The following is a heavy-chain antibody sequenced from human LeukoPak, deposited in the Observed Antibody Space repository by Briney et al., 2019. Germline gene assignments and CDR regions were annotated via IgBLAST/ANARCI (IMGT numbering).Heavy chain of an antibody. J-gene: IGHJ4*02. CDR1: GGSISSYY. Sequence: SETLSLTCAVSGGSISSYYWSWIRQPPGKGLEWMGYIYYSGSTNYNPSPKSRVTISVDTSKNQFSLKLSSVTAADTAVYYCARQRADYYDSSGYYYAFDYWGQGTLVTVSS. CDR2: IYYSGST. D-gene: IGHD3-22*01. CDR3: ARQRADYYDSSGYYYAFDY. V-gene: IGHV4-59*08.